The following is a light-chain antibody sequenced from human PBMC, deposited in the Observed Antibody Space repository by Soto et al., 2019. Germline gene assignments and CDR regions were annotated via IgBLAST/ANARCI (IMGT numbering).Light chain of an antibody. CDR2: GAS. J-gene: IGKJ2*01. CDR1: PSVSSN. V-gene: IGKV3-15*01. Sequence: EIVMTQSPATLSVSPGERATLSCRASPSVSSNLAWYQQKPGQAPRLLIYGASTRATGIPARFSGSGSGTEFTLTISSLQSEDVAVYYCQQYNKWPPYTFGQGTKLEIK. CDR3: QQYNKWPPYT.